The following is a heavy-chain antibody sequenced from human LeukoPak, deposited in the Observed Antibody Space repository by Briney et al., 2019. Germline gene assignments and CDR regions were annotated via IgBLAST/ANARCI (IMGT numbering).Heavy chain of an antibody. J-gene: IGHJ3*02. Sequence: SETLSLTCAVYGGSFSGYYWSWIRQPPGKGLEWIGEINHSGSTNYNPSLKSRVTISVDTSKNQFSLKLSSVTAADTAVYYCARGKGLVITENAFDIWGQGTMVAVSS. D-gene: IGHD3-22*01. CDR1: GGSFSGYY. CDR2: INHSGST. V-gene: IGHV4-34*01. CDR3: ARGKGLVITENAFDI.